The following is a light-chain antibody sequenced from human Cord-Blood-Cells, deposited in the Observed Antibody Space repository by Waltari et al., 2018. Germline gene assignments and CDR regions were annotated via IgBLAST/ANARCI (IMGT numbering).Light chain of an antibody. CDR3: QQSYSTPPVT. CDR1: QSISSY. Sequence: DIQMTQSPSSLSASVGDRVTITCRASQSISSYLNWYQQKPGKAPKLLIYAASSLQSGVPSRFSSSGSGTDFTLTISSLQPEDFATYYCQQSYSTPPVTFGPGTKVDIK. V-gene: IGKV1-39*01. J-gene: IGKJ3*01. CDR2: AAS.